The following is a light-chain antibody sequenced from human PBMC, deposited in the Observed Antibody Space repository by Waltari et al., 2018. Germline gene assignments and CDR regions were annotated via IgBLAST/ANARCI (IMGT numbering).Light chain of an antibody. V-gene: IGLV5-37*01. CDR3: MIWTSNAAV. Sequence: QPVLTQPPSSSASPGESARLTCTLPSEINVDTYNLYWYQQKPGSRPRYLLYYYSDSDKGQGSGVPSRFSGSKDASANSGILLISGLQFEDEADYYCMIWTSNAAVFGTGTKVTVL. CDR1: SEINVDTYN. J-gene: IGLJ1*01. CDR2: YYSDSDK.